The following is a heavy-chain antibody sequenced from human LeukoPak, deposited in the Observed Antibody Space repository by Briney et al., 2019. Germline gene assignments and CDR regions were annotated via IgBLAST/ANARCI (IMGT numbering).Heavy chain of an antibody. CDR2: IYYSGST. J-gene: IGHJ3*02. D-gene: IGHD3-22*01. V-gene: IGHV4-30-4*08. Sequence: PSETLSLTCTVSGGSIRSSYYYWGWIRQPPGKGLEWIGYIYYSGSTYYNPSLKSRVTISVDTSKNQFSLKLSSVTAADTAVYYCARVGDSSGYYSLAFDIWGQGTMVTVSS. CDR3: ARVGDSSGYYSLAFDI. CDR1: GGSIRSSYYY.